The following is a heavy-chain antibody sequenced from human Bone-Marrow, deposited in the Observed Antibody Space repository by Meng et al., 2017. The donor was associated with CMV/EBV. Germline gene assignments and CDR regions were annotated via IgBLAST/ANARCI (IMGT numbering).Heavy chain of an antibody. J-gene: IGHJ4*02. Sequence: GGSLRLSCAASGFTFSNYAMHWVRQAPGKGLEWVAVLSYDGTNKYFADSVKGRFTISRDNAKNSLYLQMNSLRAEDTAVYYCASLSDDYFTPIDYWGQGTLVTVSS. V-gene: IGHV3-30*04. CDR3: ASLSDDYFTPIDY. D-gene: IGHD2/OR15-2a*01. CDR1: GFTFSNYA. CDR2: LSYDGTNK.